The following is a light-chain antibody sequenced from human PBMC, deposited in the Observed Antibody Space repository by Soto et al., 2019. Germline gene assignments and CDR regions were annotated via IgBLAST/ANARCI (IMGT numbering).Light chain of an antibody. CDR1: SSDVGGYIY. V-gene: IGLV2-14*01. CDR2: EVT. CDR3: CSYTTSSTLL. Sequence: QSALTQPASVSGSPGQSITISCTGTSSDVGGYIYVSWYQQHPGKAPKLMIYEVTNRPSGVSNRFSGSNSGNTACLTISGLQAEDEADYYCCSYTTSSTLLFGGGTKLTVL. J-gene: IGLJ2*01.